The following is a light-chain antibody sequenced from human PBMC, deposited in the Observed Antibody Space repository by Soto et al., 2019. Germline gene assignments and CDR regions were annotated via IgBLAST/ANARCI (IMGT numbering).Light chain of an antibody. CDR3: AAWDDSLSGPV. V-gene: IGLV2-14*01. CDR1: SGDVGSYKY. J-gene: IGLJ3*02. Sequence: QSVLTQPASVSGSPGQSISVSCTGSSGDVGSYKYVSWYQQHPGKAPKLIIYEVNKRPSGVSDRFSGSKSGNTASLTISGLRSEDEADYYCAAWDDSLSGPVFGGGTKLTVL. CDR2: EVN.